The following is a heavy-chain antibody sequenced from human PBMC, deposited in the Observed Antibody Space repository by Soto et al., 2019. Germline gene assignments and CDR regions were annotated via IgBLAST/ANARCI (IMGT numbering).Heavy chain of an antibody. CDR2: IFSNDEK. CDR3: ARLYCSSTSCYMGWGYYYYGMDD. CDR1: GFSLSNARMG. D-gene: IGHD2-2*02. Sequence: SGPTLVNPTETLTLTCTVSGFSLSNARMGVSWIRQPPGKALEWLAHIFSNDEKSYSTSLKSRLTISKDTSKSQVVLTMTNMDPVDTATYYCARLYCSSTSCYMGWGYYYYGMDDWGQGTTVTVSS. V-gene: IGHV2-26*01. J-gene: IGHJ6*02.